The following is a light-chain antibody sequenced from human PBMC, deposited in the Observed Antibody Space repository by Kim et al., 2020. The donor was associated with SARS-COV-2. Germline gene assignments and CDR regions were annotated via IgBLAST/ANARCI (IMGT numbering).Light chain of an antibody. Sequence: ASVGDRVTTTYRASQSISSHLNWYQQKPGKAPKLLIYAASSLQSGVPSRFSGSGSGTDFTLTISSLQPEDFATYYCQQSYSTPMYTFGQGTKLEI. V-gene: IGKV1-39*01. CDR2: AAS. CDR1: QSISSH. J-gene: IGKJ2*01. CDR3: QQSYSTPMYT.